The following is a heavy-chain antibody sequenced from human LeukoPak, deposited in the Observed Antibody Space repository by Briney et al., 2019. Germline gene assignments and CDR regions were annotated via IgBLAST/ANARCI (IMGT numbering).Heavy chain of an antibody. J-gene: IGHJ3*02. D-gene: IGHD6-13*01. CDR2: ISSSSSYI. Sequence: PGGSLRLSCAASGFTFSSYNMNWVRQAPGKGLEWVSFISSSSSYIYYADSLEGRFTISRDNAKNSLYLQTNSLRAEDTAVYYCARDRGFYSSNWYEGAWDAFDIWGQGTMVTVSS. CDR1: GFTFSSYN. V-gene: IGHV3-21*01. CDR3: ARDRGFYSSNWYEGAWDAFDI.